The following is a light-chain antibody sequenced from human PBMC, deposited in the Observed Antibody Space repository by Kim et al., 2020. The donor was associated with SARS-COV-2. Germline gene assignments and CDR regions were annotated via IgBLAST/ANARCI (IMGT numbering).Light chain of an antibody. J-gene: IGKJ4*01. V-gene: IGKV3-20*01. CDR1: QTIRSRY. CDR3: QQYSSSSLT. Sequence: SPGERATLSCRASQTIRSRYLVWYQQKPSQAPRLLIYGASSRATGIPDRFSASGSGTDFTLTISRLEPEDFAVYYCQQYSSSSLTFGGGTKVDIK. CDR2: GAS.